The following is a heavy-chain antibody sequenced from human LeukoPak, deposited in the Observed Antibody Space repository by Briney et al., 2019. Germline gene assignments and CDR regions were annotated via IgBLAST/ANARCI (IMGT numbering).Heavy chain of an antibody. D-gene: IGHD6-13*01. CDR2: VYTSGTT. J-gene: IGHJ3*01. V-gene: IGHV4-4*07. CDR3: ARQGYSSSWRPIDAFDL. Sequence: SETLSLTCTDSGGSIHNHIWNWIRQPAGKALEWIERVYTSGTTDYSPSLKSRVTMSFDTSKSQFSLKLSSVTAADTAVYYCARQGYSSSWRPIDAFDLWGQGTMVTVSS. CDR1: GGSIHNHI.